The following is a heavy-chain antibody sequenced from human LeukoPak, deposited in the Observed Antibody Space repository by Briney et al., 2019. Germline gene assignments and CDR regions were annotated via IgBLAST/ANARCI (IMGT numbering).Heavy chain of an antibody. Sequence: GGSLRLSCAASGFTFSSYSMNWVRQAPGKGLEWVSYISSSSSTIYYADSVKGRFTISRDNAKNSLYLQMNSLRAEDTAVYYCARVSFNGRNDYWGQGTLVTVSS. CDR3: ARVSFNGRNDY. CDR1: GFTFSSYS. V-gene: IGHV3-48*01. J-gene: IGHJ4*02. CDR2: ISSSSSTI.